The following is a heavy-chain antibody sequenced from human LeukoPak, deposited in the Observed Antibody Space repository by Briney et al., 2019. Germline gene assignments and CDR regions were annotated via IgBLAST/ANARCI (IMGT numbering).Heavy chain of an antibody. V-gene: IGHV4-39*01. CDR2: IYYSGST. Sequence: SETLSLTCTVSGGSINSSSYYWGWIRQPPGKGLEWIGSIYYSGSTHHHPSLKSRVTISVDTSKKQFSLGLSSVSAADTAVYYCARHGGTFENWGQGTMVTVSS. CDR1: GGSINSSSYY. CDR3: ARHGGTFEN. J-gene: IGHJ3*02. D-gene: IGHD3-3*01.